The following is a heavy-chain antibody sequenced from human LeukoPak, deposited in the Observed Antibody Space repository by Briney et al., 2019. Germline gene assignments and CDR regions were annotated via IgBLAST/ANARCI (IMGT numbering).Heavy chain of an antibody. CDR1: GFTFSSYE. CDR3: ARLVAHFDY. D-gene: IGHD2-2*01. J-gene: IGHJ4*02. CDR2: IYYSGST. Sequence: GSLRLSCVASGFTFSSYEMNWVRQAPGKGLEWIGRIYYSGSTYYNPSLRSRVTISVDTSKDQFSLKLSSVTAADTAVYYCARLVAHFDYWGQGTLVTVSS. V-gene: IGHV4-59*05.